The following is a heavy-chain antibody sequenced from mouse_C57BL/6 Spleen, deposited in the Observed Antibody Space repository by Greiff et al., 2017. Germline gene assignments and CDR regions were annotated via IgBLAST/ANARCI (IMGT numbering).Heavy chain of an antibody. V-gene: IGHV1-7*01. CDR3: AKPSGTPFAY. D-gene: IGHD4-1*01. Sequence: QVQLQQSGAELAKPGASVKLSCQASGYTFTSYWMHWVQQRPGQGLEWIGYISPSGGYTKYNQKLKDNATLTADKSSSTAYMQLSSLTYEDSAVYYCAKPSGTPFAYWGQGTLVTVSA. CDR2: ISPSGGYT. CDR1: GYTFTSYW. J-gene: IGHJ3*01.